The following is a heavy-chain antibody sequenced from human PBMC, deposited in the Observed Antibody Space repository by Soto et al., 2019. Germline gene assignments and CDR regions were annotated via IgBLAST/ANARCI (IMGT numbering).Heavy chain of an antibody. CDR2: ISYDGSNK. Sequence: QVQLVESGGGVVQPGRSLRLSCAASGFTFSSYGMHWVRQAPGKGLEWVAVISYDGSNKYYADSVKGRFTISRDNSKNTLYLQMNSLRAEDTAVYYFAKDTSGSYYGLCDYWVQGTLVTVSS. D-gene: IGHD1-26*01. CDR1: GFTFSSYG. V-gene: IGHV3-30*18. CDR3: AKDTSGSYYGLCDY. J-gene: IGHJ4*02.